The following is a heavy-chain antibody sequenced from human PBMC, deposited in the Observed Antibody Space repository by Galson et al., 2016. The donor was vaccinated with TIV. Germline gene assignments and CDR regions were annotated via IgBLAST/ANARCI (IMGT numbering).Heavy chain of an antibody. CDR2: IIPIFGTG. V-gene: IGHV1-69*06. CDR3: AVGRGMAAYYMDV. Sequence: SVKVSCKASGGSFMNYAVSWVRQAPGQGLEWMGRIIPIFGTGNYAQKFQGRVTITADIFASTAYMGLSSLTSDDTAVYYCAVGRGMAAYYMDVWGKGTTVTVSS. D-gene: IGHD3-16*01. CDR1: GGSFMNYA. J-gene: IGHJ6*03.